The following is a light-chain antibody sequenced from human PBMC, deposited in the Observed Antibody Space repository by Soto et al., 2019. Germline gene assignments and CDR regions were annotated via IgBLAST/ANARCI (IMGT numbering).Light chain of an antibody. CDR1: QAISSY. J-gene: IGKJ4*01. CDR3: QKYNHAPT. CDR2: ATS. Sequence: DIQLTQSPSSLSASVGDRVTITCRASQAISSYLAWYQQKPGKVPELLIYATSTLQSGAPSRFSGSASGTDFTPTISSLQAEDVATYYCQKYNHAPTFGGGTKVEIK. V-gene: IGKV1-27*01.